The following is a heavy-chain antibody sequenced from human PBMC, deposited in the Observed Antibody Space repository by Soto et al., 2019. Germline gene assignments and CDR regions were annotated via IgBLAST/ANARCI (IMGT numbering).Heavy chain of an antibody. CDR2: ISAYNGNT. Sequence: ASVKVSCKASGYTFTSYGISWVRQAPGQGLEWMGWISAYNGNTNYAQKLQGRVTMTTDTSTSTAYMELRSLRSDDTAVYYCARSCSGGSCYYYYGMYVSSQGTTVTVSS. CDR3: ARSCSGGSCYYYYGMYV. J-gene: IGHJ6*02. V-gene: IGHV1-18*01. CDR1: GYTFTSYG. D-gene: IGHD2-15*01.